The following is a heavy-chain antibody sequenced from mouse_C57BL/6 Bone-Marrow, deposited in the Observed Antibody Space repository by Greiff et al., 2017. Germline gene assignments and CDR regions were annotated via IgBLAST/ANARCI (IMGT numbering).Heavy chain of an antibody. J-gene: IGHJ3*01. V-gene: IGHV5-6*01. D-gene: IGHD1-1*01. CDR3: ARPPITTGFAY. CDR2: ISSGGSYT. CDR1: GFTFSSYG. Sequence: VMLVESGGDLVKPGGSLKLSCAASGFTFSSYGMSWVRQTPDKRLEWVATISSGGSYTYYPDSVKGRFTISRDNAKNTLYLQMSSLKSEDTAMYYCARPPITTGFAYWGQGTLVTVSA.